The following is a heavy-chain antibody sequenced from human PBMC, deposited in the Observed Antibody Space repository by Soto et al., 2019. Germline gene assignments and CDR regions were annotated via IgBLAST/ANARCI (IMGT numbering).Heavy chain of an antibody. V-gene: IGHV4-34*01. CDR1: GGSLSGYY. CDR2: VKDGGHT. CDR3: ARGQEGVVATH. D-gene: IGHD5-12*01. J-gene: IGHJ4*02. Sequence: QVQLQQWGAGLLKPSETLSLNCAVTGGSLSGYYWSWIRQAPGKGLEWIGEVKDGGHTNCSPSLRGRVTISSDTSNNQFSLRLNSVTAADTGVYYCARGQEGVVATHWDQGSLVTVSS.